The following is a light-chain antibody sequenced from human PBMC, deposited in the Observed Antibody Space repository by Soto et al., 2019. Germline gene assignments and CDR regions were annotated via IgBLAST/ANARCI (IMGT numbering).Light chain of an antibody. CDR1: SNDVGAYNY. J-gene: IGLJ2*01. CDR3: SSYTDSNTVL. Sequence: QSALTQPASVSGSPGQSITISCTGTSNDVGAYNYVSWYQHHPGKAPKLIIYEVANRPSGVSNRFSGSKSGNTASLTISGLQAEDEADYYCSSYTDSNTVLFGGGTKLTVL. CDR2: EVA. V-gene: IGLV2-14*01.